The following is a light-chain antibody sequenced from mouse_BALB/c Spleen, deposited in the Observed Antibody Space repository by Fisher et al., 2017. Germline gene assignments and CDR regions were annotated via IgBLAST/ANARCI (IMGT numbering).Light chain of an antibody. CDR2: STS. Sequence: DIVLTQSPAIMAASLGEKVTMTCSASSSVSSSYLHWYQQKPGSSPKLWIYSTSNLASGVPARFSGSGSGTSYSLTISSMEAEDAATYYCQQWSSNPFTFGSGTKLEIK. CDR1: SSVSSSY. CDR3: QQWSSNPFT. V-gene: IGKV4-51*01. J-gene: IGKJ4*01.